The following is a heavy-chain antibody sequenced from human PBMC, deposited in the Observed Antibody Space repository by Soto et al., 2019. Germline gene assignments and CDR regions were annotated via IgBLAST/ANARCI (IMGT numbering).Heavy chain of an antibody. Sequence: EVPLLESGGGLVQPGGSLRLSCAASGFNFNSHAMTWVRKAPGRGLEWVSTIIANKISTYYADSVTGRFTISRDNSKNTLYRQMSSLRVEDTAVYHCARSDTTTVRVGIDVWGQVTTVTVSS. V-gene: IGHV3-23*01. J-gene: IGHJ6*02. D-gene: IGHD1-26*01. CDR1: GFNFNSHA. CDR3: ARSDTTTVRVGIDV. CDR2: IIANKIST.